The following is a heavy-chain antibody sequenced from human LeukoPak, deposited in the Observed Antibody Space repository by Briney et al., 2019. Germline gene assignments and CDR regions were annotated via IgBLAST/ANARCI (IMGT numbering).Heavy chain of an antibody. V-gene: IGHV3-74*01. CDR3: AREAYSNYAFDT. CDR2: INSDGGST. J-gene: IGHJ3*02. D-gene: IGHD6-13*01. CDR1: GFTLRTYW. Sequence: GGSLRLSCAASGFTLRTYWMHWVRQAPGKGLVWVSRINSDGGSTVYADSVKGRFTISRDNSKNTLYLQMSSLRAEDAAVYYCAREAYSNYAFDTWGQGTMVTVSS.